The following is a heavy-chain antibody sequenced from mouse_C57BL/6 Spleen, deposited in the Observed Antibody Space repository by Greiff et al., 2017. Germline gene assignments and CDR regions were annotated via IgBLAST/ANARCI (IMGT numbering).Heavy chain of an antibody. D-gene: IGHD2-1*01. CDR3: ARWGNYVDYYAMDY. V-gene: IGHV1-69*01. Sequence: QVHVKQPGAELVMPGASVKLSCKASGYTFTSYWMHWVKQRPGQGLEWIGEIDPSDSYTNYNQKFKGKSTLTVDKSSSTAYMQLSSLTSEDSAVYYCARWGNYVDYYAMDYWGQGTSVTVSS. CDR1: GYTFTSYW. CDR2: IDPSDSYT. J-gene: IGHJ4*01.